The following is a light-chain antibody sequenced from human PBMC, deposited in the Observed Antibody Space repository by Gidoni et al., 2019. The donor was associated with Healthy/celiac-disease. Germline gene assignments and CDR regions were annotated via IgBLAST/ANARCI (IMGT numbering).Light chain of an antibody. CDR3: QQYNNWRVT. CDR1: QSVSSN. Sequence: LVMTPSPATLSVSPGERATLACRASQSVSSNLAWYQQKPGQAPRLLIYGASTRATGIPARFSGSGSGTEFTLTISSLQSEDFAVYFCQQYNNWRVTFGQGTKLEIK. J-gene: IGKJ2*01. V-gene: IGKV3-15*01. CDR2: GAS.